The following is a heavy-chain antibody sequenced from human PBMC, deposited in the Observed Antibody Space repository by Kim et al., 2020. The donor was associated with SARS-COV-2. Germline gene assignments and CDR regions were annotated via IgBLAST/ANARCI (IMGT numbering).Heavy chain of an antibody. J-gene: IGHJ4*02. V-gene: IGHV3-23*01. Sequence: GGSLRLSCAASGFTFSNYAMSWVRQAPGKGLEWVSSVSVGGFNTYYADSVKGRLTISRDNSENTMYLQMSSLRAVDTAVYYCAKSLGQYYFDSWGLGTLVTVSS. CDR2: VSVGGFNT. CDR1: GFTFSNYA. D-gene: IGHD1-26*01. CDR3: AKSLGQYYFDS.